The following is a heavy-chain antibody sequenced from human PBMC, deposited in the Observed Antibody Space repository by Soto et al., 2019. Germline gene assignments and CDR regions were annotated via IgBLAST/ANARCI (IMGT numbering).Heavy chain of an antibody. Sequence: SETLSLTCTVSGGSISNYYRTWIRQPPGKGLEWIGYIYDSGSTNYNPSLKSRVTISVDTSKNQFSLKLKSVTAADTAVYYCARDRDDYGVYGMDVWGQGTTVTVSS. CDR1: GGSISNYY. D-gene: IGHD4-17*01. J-gene: IGHJ6*02. CDR2: IYDSGST. V-gene: IGHV4-59*13. CDR3: ARDRDDYGVYGMDV.